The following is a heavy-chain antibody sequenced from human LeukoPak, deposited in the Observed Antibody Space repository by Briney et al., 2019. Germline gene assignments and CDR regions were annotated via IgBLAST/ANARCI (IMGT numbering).Heavy chain of an antibody. CDR2: INHSGST. CDR1: GGSFSGYY. Sequence: SETLSLTCAVYGGSFSGYYWSWIRQPPGKGLEWIGEINHSGSTNYNPSLKSRVTISVDTSKNQFSLKLSSVTAADTAVYYCARKRGSTRSFDYWGQGTLVTVSS. CDR3: ARKRGSTRSFDY. V-gene: IGHV4-34*01. D-gene: IGHD2-2*01. J-gene: IGHJ4*02.